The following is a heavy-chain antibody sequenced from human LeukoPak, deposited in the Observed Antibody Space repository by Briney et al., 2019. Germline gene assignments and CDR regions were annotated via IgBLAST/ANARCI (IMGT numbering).Heavy chain of an antibody. D-gene: IGHD2-2*01. CDR3: ARDYEDIVVVPAADNWFDP. CDR2: ISAYNGNT. V-gene: IGHV1-18*01. CDR1: GYTFTSYG. Sequence: ASVKVSCKASGYTFTSYGISWVRQAPGQGLEWMGWISAYNGNTNYAQKLQGRVTMTTDTSTSTAYMELRSLRSDDAAVYYCARDYEDIVVVPAADNWFDPWGQGTLVTVSS. J-gene: IGHJ5*02.